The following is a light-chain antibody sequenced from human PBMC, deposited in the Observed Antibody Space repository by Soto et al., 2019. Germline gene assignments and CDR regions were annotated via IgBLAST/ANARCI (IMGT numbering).Light chain of an antibody. CDR2: EVV. CDR1: KNDIGVYDF. CDR3: KSYAGSNTYV. J-gene: IGLJ1*01. Sequence: QSALTQPPSASASPGQSVTMSCTGTKNDIGVYDFVSWYQHHPGKAPRLIIYEVVQRPSGVPDRFSGSKSGNTASLTVSGLQAAAEADYFCKSYAGSNTYVFGSGTKVTVL. V-gene: IGLV2-8*01.